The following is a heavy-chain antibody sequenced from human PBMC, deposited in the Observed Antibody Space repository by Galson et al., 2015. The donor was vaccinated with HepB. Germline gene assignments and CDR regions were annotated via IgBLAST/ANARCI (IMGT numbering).Heavy chain of an antibody. J-gene: IGHJ4*02. CDR1: GFTFSAYA. CDR3: ARTFYFDY. CDR2: IWYEESDK. D-gene: IGHD3-16*01. V-gene: IGHV3-30*04. Sequence: SLRLSCAASGFTFSAYALHWVRQAPGRGLEWVAVIWYEESDKYYADSVQGRFTISRDNSENTVYLQMHSLRVEDTAVYYCARTFYFDYWGQGTLVTVSS.